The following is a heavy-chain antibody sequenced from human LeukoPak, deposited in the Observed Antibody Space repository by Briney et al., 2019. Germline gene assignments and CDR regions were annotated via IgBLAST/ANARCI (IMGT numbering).Heavy chain of an antibody. D-gene: IGHD6-13*01. CDR1: GFTFGGYW. CDR3: ARHEAAKGLDY. Sequence: GGSLRLSCAASGFTFGGYWMSWVRQAPGKGLEWVASIKQDGSEKYYVDSVKGRFTISRDNAKNSLYLQMNSLRAEDTAVYYCARHEAAKGLDYWGQGTLVTVSS. CDR2: IKQDGSEK. V-gene: IGHV3-7*03. J-gene: IGHJ4*02.